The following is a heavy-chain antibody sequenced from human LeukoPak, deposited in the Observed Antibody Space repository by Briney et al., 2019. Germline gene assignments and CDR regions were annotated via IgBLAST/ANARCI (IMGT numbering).Heavy chain of an antibody. D-gene: IGHD3-22*01. V-gene: IGHV3-73*01. CDR3: TRHHYYDSSGYYSEYFQH. CDR2: IRSKANSYAT. CDR1: GFTFSGSA. J-gene: IGHJ1*01. Sequence: QPGGSLRLSCAASGFTFSGSAMHWVRQASGKGLEWVSRIRSKANSYATAYAASVKGRFTISRDDSKNTAYLQMNSLKTEDTAVYYCTRHHYYDSSGYYSEYFQHWGQGTLVTVSS.